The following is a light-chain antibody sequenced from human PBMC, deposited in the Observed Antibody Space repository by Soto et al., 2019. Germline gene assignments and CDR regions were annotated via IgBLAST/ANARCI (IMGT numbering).Light chain of an antibody. J-gene: IGLJ1*01. V-gene: IGLV2-14*01. Sequence: QSVLTQPASVSGSPGQSITISCTGTSSDVGNYNYVSWYQQHPGKAPKLMIYDVSNRPSGVSNRFSGSKSGNTASLTISGLQAEDEADYYCSSYISSSTYVFGTGTRSPS. CDR2: DVS. CDR3: SSYISSSTYV. CDR1: SSDVGNYNY.